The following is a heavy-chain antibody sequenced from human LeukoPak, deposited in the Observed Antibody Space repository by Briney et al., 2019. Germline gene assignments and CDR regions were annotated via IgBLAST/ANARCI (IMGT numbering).Heavy chain of an antibody. V-gene: IGHV1-69*06. CDR2: IIPICGTA. D-gene: IGHD4-17*01. CDR3: ARAPRDDYGESTYAFDI. CDR1: GGTFSSYA. Sequence: SAKVSCKASGGTFSSYAISWVRQAPGQGLEWMGGIIPICGTADYAQKFQGRVTITADKSTSTAYMELSSLRSEDTAVYYCARAPRDDYGESTYAFDIWGQGTMVTVSS. J-gene: IGHJ3*02.